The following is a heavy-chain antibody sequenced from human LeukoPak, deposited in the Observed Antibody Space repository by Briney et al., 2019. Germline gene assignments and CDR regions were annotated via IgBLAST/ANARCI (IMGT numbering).Heavy chain of an antibody. V-gene: IGHV1-2*04. D-gene: IGHD3-10*01. Sequence: ASVKVSCKASGYTFTGYYMHWVRQAPGQGLEWMGWINPNSGGTNCAQKFQGWVTMTRDTSISTAYMELSRLRSDDTAVYYCARGDGFGNNQNWFDPWGQGTLVTVSS. J-gene: IGHJ5*02. CDR3: ARGDGFGNNQNWFDP. CDR1: GYTFTGYY. CDR2: INPNSGGT.